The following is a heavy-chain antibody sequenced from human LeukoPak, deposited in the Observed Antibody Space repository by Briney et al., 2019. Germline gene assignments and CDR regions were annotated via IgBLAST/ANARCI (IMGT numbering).Heavy chain of an antibody. CDR2: IKQDRSEK. CDR1: GFTFTNYW. V-gene: IGHV3-7*01. D-gene: IGHD1-26*01. J-gene: IGHJ4*02. CDR3: ARDKDVGPTILVY. Sequence: GGSLRLSCAASGFTFTNYWMSWVRQAPGKGLELVANIKQDRSEKYYVDSVKGRFTISRDNAKNSLYLQMNSLRAEDTAVYYCARDKDVGPTILVYWGQGTLVTVSS.